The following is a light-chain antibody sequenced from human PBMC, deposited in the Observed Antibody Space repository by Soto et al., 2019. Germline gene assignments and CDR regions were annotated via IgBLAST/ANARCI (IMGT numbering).Light chain of an antibody. J-gene: IGKJ3*01. Sequence: DIQMTQLPSSMSASVGDRVTITCRASQGISRWLAWYHQKPGKAPNLLIYSASTLHSGVPSRFSGSGSGKDFTLTSSSLQPEDFGTYYCQQANSFPLTFGPGTKVDMK. CDR2: SAS. V-gene: IGKV1-12*01. CDR3: QQANSFPLT. CDR1: QGISRW.